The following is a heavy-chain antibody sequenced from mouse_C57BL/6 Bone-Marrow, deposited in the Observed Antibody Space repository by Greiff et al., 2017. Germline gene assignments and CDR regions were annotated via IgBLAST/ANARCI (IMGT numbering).Heavy chain of an antibody. V-gene: IGHV1-69*01. J-gene: IGHJ1*03. CDR1: GYTFTSYW. CDR2: IDPSDSYT. CDR3: ARSGSIYYYGSSYYWYFDV. D-gene: IGHD1-1*01. Sequence: QVQLQQPGAELVMPGASVKLSCKASGYTFTSYWMHWVKQRPGQGLEWIGEIDPSDSYTNYNQKFKGKSTLTVDKSSSTAYMQLSSLTSEDSAVYYCARSGSIYYYGSSYYWYFDVWGTGTTVTVSS.